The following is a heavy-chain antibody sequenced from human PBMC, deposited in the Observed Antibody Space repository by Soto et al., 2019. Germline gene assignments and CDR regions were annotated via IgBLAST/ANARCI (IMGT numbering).Heavy chain of an antibody. CDR1: GFTFSSYG. D-gene: IGHD3-16*01. CDR2: ISYDGSNK. CDR3: AKEVWGAPMAV. J-gene: IGHJ6*04. V-gene: IGHV3-30*18. Sequence: QVQLVESGGGVVQPGRSLRLSCAASGFTFSSYGMHWVRQAPGKGLEWVAVISYDGSNKYYADSVKGRFTISRDNSKNTLYLKMNSLRAEDTGVYYCAKEVWGAPMAVWGKGTTFTASS.